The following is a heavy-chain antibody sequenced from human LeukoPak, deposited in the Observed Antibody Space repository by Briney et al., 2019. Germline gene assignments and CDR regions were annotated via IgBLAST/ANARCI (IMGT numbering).Heavy chain of an antibody. CDR2: INGRGDDS. CDR1: DFTFA. CDR3: ARDSTVATYYGVDV. D-gene: IGHD6-19*01. Sequence: GGSLRLSCVVSDFTFAVSWVRQAPGKGLEWISTINGRGDDSFHADSVKGRFTISRDTTKNTLYLRMSSLRAEDTAVYYCARDSTVATYYGVDVWGQGTTVTVSS. V-gene: IGHV3-23*01. J-gene: IGHJ6*02.